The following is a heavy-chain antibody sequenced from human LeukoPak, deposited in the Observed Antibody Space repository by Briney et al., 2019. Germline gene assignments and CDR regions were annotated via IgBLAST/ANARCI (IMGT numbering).Heavy chain of an antibody. J-gene: IGHJ6*03. V-gene: IGHV3-7*01. CDR2: IKQDGSEK. CDR1: GFTFSSYW. Sequence: PGGSLRLSCAASGFTFSSYWMSWVRQAPGKGLEWVANIKQDGSEKYYVDSVKGRFTISRDNAKNSLYLQMNSLRAEDTAVYYCARVAAAQEYYYYMDVWGKGTTVTVSS. D-gene: IGHD6-13*01. CDR3: ARVAAAQEYYYYMDV.